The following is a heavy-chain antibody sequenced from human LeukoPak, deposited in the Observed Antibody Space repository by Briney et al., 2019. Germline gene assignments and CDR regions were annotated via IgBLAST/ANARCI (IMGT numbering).Heavy chain of an antibody. V-gene: IGHV1-18*01. Sequence: ASVKVSCKASGYTFTSYGISWVRQAPGQGLEWMGWISAYNGNTNYAQKLQGRVTMTTDTSTSTAYMELRSLRSDDTAVYYCAKSPVQLWLRNDYYYMDVWGKGTTVTVSS. CDR2: ISAYNGNT. J-gene: IGHJ6*03. CDR3: AKSPVQLWLRNDYYYMDV. D-gene: IGHD5-18*01. CDR1: GYTFTSYG.